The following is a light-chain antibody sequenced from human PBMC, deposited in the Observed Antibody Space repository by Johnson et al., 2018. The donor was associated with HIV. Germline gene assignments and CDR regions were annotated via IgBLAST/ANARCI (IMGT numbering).Light chain of an antibody. J-gene: IGLJ1*01. V-gene: IGLV1-51*02. CDR1: SSNIGNNY. CDR3: GTWDSSLSAEV. Sequence: QPVLTQPPSVSAAPGQKVTISCSGSSSNIGNNYVSWYQQLPGTAPKLLIYENNKRPSGIPDRFSGSKSGTSATLVITGLQTGDEADYYCGTWDSSLSAEVFGTGTKVTVL. CDR2: ENN.